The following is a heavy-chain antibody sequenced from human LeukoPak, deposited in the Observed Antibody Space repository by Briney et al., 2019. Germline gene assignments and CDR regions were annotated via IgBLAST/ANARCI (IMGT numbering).Heavy chain of an antibody. CDR3: ATVYVAERVFDY. CDR2: FDPEDGET. Sequence: ASVKVSCKVSGYTLTELSMHWVRQAPGKGLEWMGGFDPEDGETIYAQKFQGRVTMTEDTSTDTAYMEMSSLRSEDTAVYYCATVYVAERVFDYWGQGTLVTVSS. V-gene: IGHV1-24*01. J-gene: IGHJ4*02. D-gene: IGHD1-1*01. CDR1: GYTLTELS.